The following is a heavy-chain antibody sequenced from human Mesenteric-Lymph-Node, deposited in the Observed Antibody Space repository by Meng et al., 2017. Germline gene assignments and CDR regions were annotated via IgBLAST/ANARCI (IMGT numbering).Heavy chain of an antibody. CDR3: ARWGSSGWY. J-gene: IGHJ4*02. V-gene: IGHV3-21*01. Sequence: GESLKISCAASRFTFSSYSMNWVRQAPGKGLEWVSSISSSSSYIYYADSVKGRFTISRDNAKNSLYLQMNSLRAEDTAVYYCARWGSSGWYWGQGTLVTVSS. D-gene: IGHD6-19*01. CDR1: RFTFSSYS. CDR2: ISSSSSYI.